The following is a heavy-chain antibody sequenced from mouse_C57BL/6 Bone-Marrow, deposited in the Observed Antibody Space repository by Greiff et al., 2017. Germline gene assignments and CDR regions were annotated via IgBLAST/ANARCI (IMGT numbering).Heavy chain of an antibody. J-gene: IGHJ2*01. CDR3: AKPLGGTFDY. CDR2: IYPGSGST. CDR1: GYTFTSYW. D-gene: IGHD4-1*01. V-gene: IGHV1-55*01. Sequence: QVQLQQPGAELVKPGASVKMSCKASGYTFTSYWITWVKQRPGQGLEWIGDIYPGSGSTNYNEKFKSKATLTVDTSSSPAYMQLSILTSEDSAVYYCAKPLGGTFDYWGQGTTLTVSS.